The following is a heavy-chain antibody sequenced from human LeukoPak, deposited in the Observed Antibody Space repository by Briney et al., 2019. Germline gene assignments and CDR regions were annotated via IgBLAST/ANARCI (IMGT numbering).Heavy chain of an antibody. CDR3: ARSITMIRGATLPIDY. J-gene: IGHJ4*02. Sequence: PGGSLRLSCAASGFTFSDYYMSWIRQAPGKGLEWVSYISTTSDYTNYANSVKGRFTISRDNAKNSLFLQMNSLRDDDTAVYYCARSITMIRGATLPIDYWGLGSLVTVSS. D-gene: IGHD3-10*01. V-gene: IGHV3-11*06. CDR1: GFTFSDYY. CDR2: ISTTSDYT.